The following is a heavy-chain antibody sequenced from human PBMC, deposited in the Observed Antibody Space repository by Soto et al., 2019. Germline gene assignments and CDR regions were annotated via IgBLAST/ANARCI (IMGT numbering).Heavy chain of an antibody. D-gene: IGHD3-10*01. Sequence: SETLSLTCTVSGGSISSGDYYWSWIRQPPGKGLEWIGYVYYSGSTYYNPSLKSRVTISVDTSKNQFSLKLSSVTAADTAVYYCAREDYYGSGKPIDYWGQGTLVTVSS. CDR3: AREDYYGSGKPIDY. J-gene: IGHJ4*02. CDR1: GGSISSGDYY. V-gene: IGHV4-30-4*01. CDR2: VYYSGST.